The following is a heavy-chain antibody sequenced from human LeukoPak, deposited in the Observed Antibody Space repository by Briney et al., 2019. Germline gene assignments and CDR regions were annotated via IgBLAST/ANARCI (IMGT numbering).Heavy chain of an antibody. D-gene: IGHD5-18*01. CDR3: ARQGYTYAPFDY. Sequence: GESLKISCKGSGYRFSNYWIGWVRQMPGKGLEWMGIIYPGDSDTRYSPSFQGQVTISADRSINTAYLQWSSLKASDTAMYYCARQGYTYAPFDYWGQGTLVTVSS. J-gene: IGHJ4*02. CDR2: IYPGDSDT. CDR1: GYRFSNYW. V-gene: IGHV5-51*01.